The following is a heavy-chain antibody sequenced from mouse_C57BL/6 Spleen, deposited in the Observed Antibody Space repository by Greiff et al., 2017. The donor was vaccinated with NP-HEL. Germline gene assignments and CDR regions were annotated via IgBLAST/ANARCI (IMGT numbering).Heavy chain of an antibody. D-gene: IGHD3-1*01. CDR1: GYSFTGYY. CDR2: INPSTGGT. V-gene: IGHV1-43*01. CDR3: ASARTSGFAY. J-gene: IGHJ3*01. Sequence: EVQLQQSGPELVKPGASVKISCKASGYSFTGYYMHWVKQSSEKSLEWIGAINPSTGGTSYNQKFKGKATLTVDKSSSTAYMQLKSLTSEDSAVYYGASARTSGFAYWGQGTLVTVSA.